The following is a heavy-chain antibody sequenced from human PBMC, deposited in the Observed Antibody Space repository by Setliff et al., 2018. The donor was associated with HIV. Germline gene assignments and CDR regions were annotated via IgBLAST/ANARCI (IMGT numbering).Heavy chain of an antibody. V-gene: IGHV4-59*08. D-gene: IGHD5-12*01. Sequence: PSETLSLTCTVSGGSISSHYWSWIRQPPGKGLEWVGLIYYTGIPTYNPSLSSRVTISVDTSKSQFSLKLSSLTAADTAVYYCARGDGYRGNDAYYDTGLDVWGQGITVTVSS. CDR1: GGSISSHY. CDR2: IYYTGIP. J-gene: IGHJ6*02. CDR3: ARGDGYRGNDAYYDTGLDV.